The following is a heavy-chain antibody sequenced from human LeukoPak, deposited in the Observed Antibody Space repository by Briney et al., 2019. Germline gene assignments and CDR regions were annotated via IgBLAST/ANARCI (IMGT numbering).Heavy chain of an antibody. CDR3: ASLACSGGSCYSDVFDI. CDR1: GFTFSSYA. D-gene: IGHD2-15*01. Sequence: PGGSLRLSCAASGFTFSSYAMSWVRQAPGKGLEWVSAISGSGGSTYYADSVKGRFTISRDNSKNTLYLQMNSLRAEDTAVYYCASLACSGGSCYSDVFDIGGQGTMVTVSS. CDR2: ISGSGGST. J-gene: IGHJ3*02. V-gene: IGHV3-23*01.